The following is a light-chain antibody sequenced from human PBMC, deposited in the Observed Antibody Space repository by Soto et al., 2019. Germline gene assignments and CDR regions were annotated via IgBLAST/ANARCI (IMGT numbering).Light chain of an antibody. J-gene: IGKJ1*01. Sequence: DIPMTQSPSTLSACVGDRVTITCRASQDIGTWLAWYQQKPEKAPKVLIYRASHLESGVPSRFSASGSGTEFSLTINSLQADDFATYYCQQYHIYSWTFGQGTKVDI. V-gene: IGKV1-5*03. CDR1: QDIGTW. CDR3: QQYHIYSWT. CDR2: RAS.